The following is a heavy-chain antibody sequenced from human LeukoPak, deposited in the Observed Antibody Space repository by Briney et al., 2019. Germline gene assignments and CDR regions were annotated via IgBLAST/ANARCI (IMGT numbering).Heavy chain of an antibody. CDR2: ISSSSSYI. D-gene: IGHD3/OR15-3a*01. V-gene: IGHV3-21*01. CDR3: ANGLV. Sequence: GGSLRLSCAASGFTLDDYGMSWVRQAPGKGLEWVSSISSSSSYIYYADSVKGRFTISRDNAKNSLYLQMNSLRAEDTAVYYCANGLVWGQGTLVTVSS. J-gene: IGHJ4*02. CDR1: GFTLDDYG.